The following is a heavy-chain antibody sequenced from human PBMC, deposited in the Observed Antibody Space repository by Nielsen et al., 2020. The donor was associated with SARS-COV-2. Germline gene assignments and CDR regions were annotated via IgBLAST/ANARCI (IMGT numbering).Heavy chain of an antibody. D-gene: IGHD2-8*01. CDR2: ISSSSSTI. CDR1: GFTFSSYS. Sequence: GESLKISCAASGFTFSSYSMNWVRQAPGKGLEWVSYISSSSSTIYYADSVKGRFTISRDNAKNSLYLQMNSLRAEDTAVYYCARVNGVGPYYYYYYMDVWGKGTTVTVSS. CDR3: ARVNGVGPYYYYYYMDV. V-gene: IGHV3-48*01. J-gene: IGHJ6*03.